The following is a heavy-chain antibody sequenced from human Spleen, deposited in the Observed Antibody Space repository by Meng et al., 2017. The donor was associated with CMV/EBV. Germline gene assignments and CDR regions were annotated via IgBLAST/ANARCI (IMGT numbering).Heavy chain of an antibody. Sequence: SGPTLVKPTETLTLTFTVSGFSLSNGRMGVTWIRQPPGKALEWLAHIFSNDEKSYSTSLQTRLTISRDTSKSQVVLTMTNMDPVDTATYYCARTAHYYDSRLDVWGQGTTVTVSS. CDR2: IFSNDEK. D-gene: IGHD3-22*01. J-gene: IGHJ6*02. V-gene: IGHV2-26*01. CDR3: ARTAHYYDSRLDV. CDR1: GFSLSNGRMG.